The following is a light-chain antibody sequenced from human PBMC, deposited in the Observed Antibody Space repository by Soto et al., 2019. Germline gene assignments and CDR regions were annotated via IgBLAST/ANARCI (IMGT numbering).Light chain of an antibody. CDR2: GSD. V-gene: IGLV1-47*01. CDR3: AAWDDSLSGQV. Sequence: QSVLTQPPSASGTPGQRVTISCSGSTSNIGSNSVFWYQHLPGTAPKLLIYGSDQRASGVPDRFSGSKSGTSASLAIGGLRSEDEADYYCAAWDDSLSGQVFGGGTQLTVL. J-gene: IGLJ3*02. CDR1: TSNIGSNS.